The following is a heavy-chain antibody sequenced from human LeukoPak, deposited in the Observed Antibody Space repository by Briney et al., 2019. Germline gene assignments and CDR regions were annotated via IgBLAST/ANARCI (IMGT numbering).Heavy chain of an antibody. Sequence: ASVKVSCKASGYTFTGYYMHWVRQAPGQGLEWMGWINPNSGGTNYAQKFQGRVTMTRDTSISTAYMELSRLRSDDTAVYYCARGGHYYDSSGYCFQHWGQGTLVTVSS. CDR2: INPNSGGT. CDR3: ARGGHYYDSSGYCFQH. CDR1: GYTFTGYY. V-gene: IGHV1-2*02. J-gene: IGHJ1*01. D-gene: IGHD3-22*01.